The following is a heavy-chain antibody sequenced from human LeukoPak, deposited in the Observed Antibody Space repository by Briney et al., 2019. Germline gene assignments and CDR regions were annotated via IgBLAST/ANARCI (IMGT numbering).Heavy chain of an antibody. CDR3: AKRKLRFEFDS. D-gene: IGHD5-12*01. J-gene: IGHJ5*01. V-gene: IGHV3-53*01. Sequence: GGSLRLSCAASGFTVSSNYMSWVRQAPGKGLEWVSVIYSGGSTYYADSVKGRFTISRDNSKNTLYLRMNSLRAEDTAVYYCAKRKLRFEFDSWGQGTLVTVSS. CDR1: GFTVSSNY. CDR2: IYSGGST.